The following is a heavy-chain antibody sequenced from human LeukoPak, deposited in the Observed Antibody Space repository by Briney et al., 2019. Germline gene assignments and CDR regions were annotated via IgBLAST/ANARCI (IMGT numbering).Heavy chain of an antibody. D-gene: IGHD3-10*02. CDR1: GFTFSSYA. CDR2: ISGSGDKT. J-gene: IGHJ4*02. CDR3: AKSSMIGALDY. V-gene: IGHV3-23*01. Sequence: GGSLRLSCAASGFTFSSYAMTLVRQSPRKGLEWVSAISGSGDKTFYADSVKGRFTISRDNGKNTLYLQMSSLRAEDSAVYYCAKSSMIGALDYWGQGTLVTVSS.